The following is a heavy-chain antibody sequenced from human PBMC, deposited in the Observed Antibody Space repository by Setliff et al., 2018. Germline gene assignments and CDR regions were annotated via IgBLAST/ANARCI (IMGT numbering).Heavy chain of an antibody. CDR1: GYTYTNYG. CDR3: ARINFYVSSGYYYAPDY. D-gene: IGHD3-22*01. J-gene: IGHJ4*02. Sequence: ASVKVSCKASGYTYTNYGITWVRQAPGQGLEWMGWINNCSFKTNYPQKFLGRVTMTTDTSTSTAYMELKSLRSDDTAVYYCARINFYVSSGYYYAPDYWGQGTLVTVSS. V-gene: IGHV1-18*01. CDR2: INNCSFKT.